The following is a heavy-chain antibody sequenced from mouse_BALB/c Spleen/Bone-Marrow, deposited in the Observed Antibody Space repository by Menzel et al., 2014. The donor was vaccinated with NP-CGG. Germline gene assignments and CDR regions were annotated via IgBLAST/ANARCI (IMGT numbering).Heavy chain of an antibody. J-gene: IGHJ4*01. V-gene: IGHV5-17*02. CDR1: GFTFSSFG. CDR3: ARSGIGYYYGSNSYAMDY. D-gene: IGHD1-1*01. Sequence: EVQGVESGGGLVQPGGSRKPSCAASGFTFSSFGMHWVRQAPEKGLEWVAYISSGSSTIYYADTVKGRFTISRDNPKNTLFLQMTSLRSEDTAMYYCARSGIGYYYGSNSYAMDYWGQGTSVTVSS. CDR2: ISSGSSTI.